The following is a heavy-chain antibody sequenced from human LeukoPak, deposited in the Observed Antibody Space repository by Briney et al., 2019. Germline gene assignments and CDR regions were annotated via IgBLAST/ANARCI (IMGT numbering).Heavy chain of an antibody. CDR1: GFTFSTYA. V-gene: IGHV3-23*01. D-gene: IGHD3-3*01. CDR3: AKDRGSYDFWSGYIFDY. J-gene: IGHJ4*02. CDR2: ISGNGGGT. Sequence: GGSLRLSCAASGFTFSTYAMWWVRQAPGKGLEWVSTISGNGGGTNYADSVKGRFTISRDNSKNTLYLQMNSLRAEDTAVYYCAKDRGSYDFWSGYIFDYWGQGTLVTVSS.